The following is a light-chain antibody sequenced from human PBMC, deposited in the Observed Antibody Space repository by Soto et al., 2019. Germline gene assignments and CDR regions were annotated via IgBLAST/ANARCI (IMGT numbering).Light chain of an antibody. CDR2: NAS. Sequence: DIQMTQSPSSLSASVGDRVTITCQASQNISNCLDWYQQKPGKAPKLLIYNASSLERGVPSRFSGSGSGTDFTLTISSLQSEDIATYYCLQYYNYPRTFGQGTKVDIK. CDR3: LQYYNYPRT. J-gene: IGKJ1*01. CDR1: QNISNC. V-gene: IGKV1-33*01.